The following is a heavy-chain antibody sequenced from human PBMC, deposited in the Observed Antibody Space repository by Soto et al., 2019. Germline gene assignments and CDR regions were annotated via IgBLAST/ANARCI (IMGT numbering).Heavy chain of an antibody. CDR3: ARVERGTVTTVVDAFDI. D-gene: IGHD1-1*01. V-gene: IGHV4-34*01. CDR2: MSHSGGT. Sequence: QVQLQQWGAGLLKPSETLSLTCAVYGGFVSSGSYYWSWIRQPPGKGLEWIGEMSHSGGTHFNPSLKSRVTMSVETSKNQFSLNISSVTAADTALYYCARVERGTVTTVVDAFDIWGPGTMVTVSS. J-gene: IGHJ3*02. CDR1: GGFVSSGSYY.